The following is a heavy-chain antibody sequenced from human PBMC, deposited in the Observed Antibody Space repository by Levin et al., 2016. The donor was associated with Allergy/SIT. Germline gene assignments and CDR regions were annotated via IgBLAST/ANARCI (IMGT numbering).Heavy chain of an antibody. J-gene: IGHJ3*02. V-gene: IGHV5-51*01. CDR2: IWPSDSDT. D-gene: IGHD2-15*01. CDR3: ARPGRGTTDAFDI. CDR1: GYNFGSYW. Sequence: GESLKISCEGSGYNFGSYWITWVRQMPGKGLEWMGIIWPSDSDTRYGPSFQGQVTISADKSTSTAYLQWSSLKASDTAMYYCARPGRGTTDAFDIWGQGTMVTVAS.